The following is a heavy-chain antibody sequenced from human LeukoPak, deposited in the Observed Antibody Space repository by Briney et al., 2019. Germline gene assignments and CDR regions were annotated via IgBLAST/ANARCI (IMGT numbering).Heavy chain of an antibody. CDR3: ASSVAGSRDYYYYYMDV. CDR2: IIPIFGTA. J-gene: IGHJ6*03. V-gene: IGHV1-69*06. D-gene: IGHD6-19*01. Sequence: GASVKVSCKASGGTFSSYAISWVRQAPGQGLEWMGGIIPIFGTANYAQKFQGRVTITADKSTSTAYMELSSLRSEDTAVYYCASSVAGSRDYYYYYMDVWGKGTTVTVSS. CDR1: GGTFSSYA.